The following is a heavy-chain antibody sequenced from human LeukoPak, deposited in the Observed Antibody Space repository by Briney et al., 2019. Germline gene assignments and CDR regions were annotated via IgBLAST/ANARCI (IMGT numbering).Heavy chain of an antibody. CDR3: AREVWYCSSTSCYFDY. V-gene: IGHV4-4*07. D-gene: IGHD2-2*01. CDR1: GGSIRSYY. J-gene: IGHJ4*02. CDR2: IYTSGST. Sequence: PSETLSLTCTVSGGSIRSYYWSWIRQPAGKGLEWIGRIYTSGSTNYNPSPNRRVTMSVDTSKNHFSLKLSSVTAADTAVYYCAREVWYCSSTSCYFDYWGQGTLVTVSS.